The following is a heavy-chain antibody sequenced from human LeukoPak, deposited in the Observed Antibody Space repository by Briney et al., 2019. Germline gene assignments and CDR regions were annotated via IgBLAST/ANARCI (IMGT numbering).Heavy chain of an antibody. J-gene: IGHJ6*03. CDR1: GFTFSSYS. D-gene: IGHD5-18*01. CDR2: ISSSSSYI. Sequence: GGSLRLSCAASGFTFSSYSMNWVRQAPGKGLEWVSSISSSSSYIYYADSLKGRFTISRDNAKNSLYLQMNSLRAEDTAVYYCARDGYSHGYYYYYYYMDVWGKGTTVTVSS. CDR3: ARDGYSHGYYYYYYYMDV. V-gene: IGHV3-21*01.